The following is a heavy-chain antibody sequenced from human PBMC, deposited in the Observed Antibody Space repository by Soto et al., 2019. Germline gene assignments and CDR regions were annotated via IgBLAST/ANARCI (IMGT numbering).Heavy chain of an antibody. CDR1: GGTFSSYA. CDR2: IIPIFGTA. CDR3: ARDLSDFSAAFDI. Sequence: SVKVSCKASGGTFSSYAISWVRQAPGQGLEWMGGIIPIFGTANYAQKFQGRVTITADESTSTAYMELSSLRSEDTAVYYCARDLSDFSAAFDIWGQGTAVTVSS. D-gene: IGHD3-3*01. J-gene: IGHJ3*02. V-gene: IGHV1-69*13.